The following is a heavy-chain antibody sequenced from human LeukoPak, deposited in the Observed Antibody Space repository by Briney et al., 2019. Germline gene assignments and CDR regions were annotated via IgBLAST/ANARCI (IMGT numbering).Heavy chain of an antibody. Sequence: SQTLSLTCAVSGGSISSGGYSWRWIRQPPGKGLEWIGYIYHSGSTYYNPSLKSRVTISVDRSKNQFSLKLSSVTAADTAVYYCARETPGAYCGGDCYNDAFDIWGQGTMVTVSS. CDR1: GGSISSGGYS. J-gene: IGHJ3*02. CDR2: IYHSGST. V-gene: IGHV4-30-2*01. CDR3: ARETPGAYCGGDCYNDAFDI. D-gene: IGHD2-21*02.